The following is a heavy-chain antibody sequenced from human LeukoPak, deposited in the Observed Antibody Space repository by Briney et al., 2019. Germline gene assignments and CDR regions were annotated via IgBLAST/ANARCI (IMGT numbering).Heavy chain of an antibody. Sequence: GGSLRLSCEGSGFLFGNHGLIWVRQAPGKGLDWLSFIGPSGVARLYANSVKGRFTISRDNAENSVFLQMNSLRVEDTAVYYCARVSPMTDGAFDLWGQGVMVTVSS. V-gene: IGHV3-21*06. D-gene: IGHD2-21*02. CDR1: GFLFGNHG. CDR3: ARVSPMTDGAFDL. J-gene: IGHJ3*01. CDR2: IGPSGVAR.